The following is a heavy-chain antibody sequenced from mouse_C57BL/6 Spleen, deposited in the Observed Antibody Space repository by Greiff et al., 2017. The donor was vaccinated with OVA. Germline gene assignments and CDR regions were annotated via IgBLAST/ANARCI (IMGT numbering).Heavy chain of an antibody. CDR1: GYSITSGYD. CDR3: ARWRKEDGGFAY. CDR2: ISYSGST. Sequence: EVQVVESGPGMVKPSQSLSLTCTVTGYSITSGYDWHWIRHFPGNKLEWMGYISYSGSTNYNPSLKSRISITHDTSKNHFFLKLNSVTTEDTATYYCARWRKEDGGFAYWGQGTLVTVSA. V-gene: IGHV3-1*01. J-gene: IGHJ3*01.